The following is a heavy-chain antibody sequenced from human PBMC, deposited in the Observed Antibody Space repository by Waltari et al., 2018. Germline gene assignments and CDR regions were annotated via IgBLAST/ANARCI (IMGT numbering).Heavy chain of an antibody. J-gene: IGHJ2*01. CDR2: VSHSGGT. CDR1: GYPIGRGFY. Sequence: QVQLHESGPGLGKPSETLSLPCAVSGYPIGRGFYWGLLRQPPGNDLEWSGSVSHSGGTFYNPSLKRRVTISMDTSKNQLSLKVTSVTAADTAIYYCARGGFDTNSYFDLWGRGTLVTVSS. D-gene: IGHD2-8*01. V-gene: IGHV4-38-2*01. CDR3: ARGGFDTNSYFDL.